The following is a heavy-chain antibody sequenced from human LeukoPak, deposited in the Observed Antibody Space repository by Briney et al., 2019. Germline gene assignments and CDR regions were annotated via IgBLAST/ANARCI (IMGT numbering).Heavy chain of an antibody. V-gene: IGHV1-69*13. Sequence: SVKVSCKASGGTFSSYAISWVRQAPGQGLEWMGGIIPIFGTASYAQKFQGRVTIPADESTSTAYMELSSLRSEDTAVYYCAREPTDSSGYYYPFDYWGQGTLVTVSS. CDR1: GGTFSSYA. CDR3: AREPTDSSGYYYPFDY. J-gene: IGHJ4*02. D-gene: IGHD3-22*01. CDR2: IIPIFGTA.